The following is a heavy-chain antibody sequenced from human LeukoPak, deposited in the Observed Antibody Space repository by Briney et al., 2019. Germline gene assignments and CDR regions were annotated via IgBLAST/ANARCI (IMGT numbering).Heavy chain of an antibody. J-gene: IGHJ6*02. D-gene: IGHD2-2*01. Sequence: SETLSLTCAVYGGSFSGYYWSWIRQPPGKGLEWIGEINHSGSTNYNPSLKSRVTISVDTSKNQFSLKLSSVTAADTAVYYCARDHLGYCSSTSCSYYYYGMDVWGQGTTVTVSS. CDR3: ARDHLGYCSSTSCSYYYYGMDV. V-gene: IGHV4-34*01. CDR1: GGSFSGYY. CDR2: INHSGST.